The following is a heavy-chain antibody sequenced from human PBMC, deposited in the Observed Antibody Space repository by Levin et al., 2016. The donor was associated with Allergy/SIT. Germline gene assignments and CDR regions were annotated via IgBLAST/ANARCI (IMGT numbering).Heavy chain of an antibody. J-gene: IGHJ3*02. D-gene: IGHD1-26*01. Sequence: GGSLRLSCAASGFTFSTYSLSWVRQAPGKGLEWVSAISGSGGSTYYADSVKGRFTISRDNAKNSLYLQMNSLRAEDTAVYYCARAVYSGSYQDAFDIWGQGTMVTVSS. CDR1: GFTFSTYS. CDR3: ARAVYSGSYQDAFDI. V-gene: IGHV3-23*01. CDR2: ISGSGGST.